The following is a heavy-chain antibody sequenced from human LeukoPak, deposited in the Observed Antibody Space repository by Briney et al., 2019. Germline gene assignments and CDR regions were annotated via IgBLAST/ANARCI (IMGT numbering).Heavy chain of an antibody. CDR1: GYTFTSYG. J-gene: IGHJ3*02. CDR3: ARGIGSAVVPAAHDAFDI. D-gene: IGHD2-2*01. Sequence: ASVKVSCKASGYTFTSYGISWVRQAPGQGLEWMGWISAYNGNTNYAQKLQGRVTMTTDTSTSTAYMELRSLRSDGTAVYYCARGIGSAVVPAAHDAFDIWGQGTMVTVSS. CDR2: ISAYNGNT. V-gene: IGHV1-18*01.